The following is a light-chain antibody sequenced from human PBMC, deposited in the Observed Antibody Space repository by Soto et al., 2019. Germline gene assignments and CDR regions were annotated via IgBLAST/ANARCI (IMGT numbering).Light chain of an antibody. CDR1: SSVVGSYNL. Sequence: QSALTQPASVSGSPGQSITISCTGTSSVVGSYNLVSWYQQHPGKAPKLMIYEGSKRPSGVSNRFSGSKSGNTASLTISGLQADDEDDYSCCSYAGSSTYVFGTGTKLTVL. CDR3: CSYAGSSTYV. V-gene: IGLV2-23*01. CDR2: EGS. J-gene: IGLJ1*01.